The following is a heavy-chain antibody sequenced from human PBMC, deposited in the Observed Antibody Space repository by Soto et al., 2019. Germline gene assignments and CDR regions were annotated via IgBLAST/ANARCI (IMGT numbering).Heavy chain of an antibody. CDR2: ISSSSSYT. D-gene: IGHD5-12*01. CDR1: GFTFSDYY. CDR3: AREWDGVATQYGMDV. Sequence: GGSLRLSCAASGFTFSDYYMSWIRQAPGKGLEWVSYISSSSSYTNYADSVKGRFTISRDNAKNSLYLQMNSLRAEDTAVYYCAREWDGVATQYGMDVWGQGTTVTVSS. J-gene: IGHJ6*02. V-gene: IGHV3-11*06.